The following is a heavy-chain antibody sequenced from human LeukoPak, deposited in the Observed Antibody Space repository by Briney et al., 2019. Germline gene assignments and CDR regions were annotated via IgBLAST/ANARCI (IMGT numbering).Heavy chain of an antibody. J-gene: IGHJ3*02. V-gene: IGHV3-15*07. D-gene: IGHD6-13*01. CDR1: GFTFSNAW. CDR3: TTGTQLGVDAFDI. CDR2: IKSKTDGGTT. Sequence: GGSLRLSCAASGFTFSNAWMNWVRQAPGKGLEWVGRIKSKTDGGTTDYAAPVKGRFTISRDDSTNTLYLQMNSLKTEDTAVYYCTTGTQLGVDAFDIWGQGTMVTVSS.